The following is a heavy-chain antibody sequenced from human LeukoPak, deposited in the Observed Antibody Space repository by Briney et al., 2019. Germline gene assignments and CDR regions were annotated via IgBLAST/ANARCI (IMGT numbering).Heavy chain of an antibody. Sequence: SETLSLTCAVSGGSISSSNWWSWVRQPPGKGLEWIGEIYHSGSTNYNPSLKSRVTISVDKSKNQFSLKLSSVTAADTAVYYCARFSGFTYFYYYYGMDVWGQGTTVTVSS. CDR2: IYHSGST. CDR1: GGSISSSNW. D-gene: IGHD3-22*01. CDR3: ARFSGFTYFYYYYGMDV. V-gene: IGHV4-4*02. J-gene: IGHJ6*02.